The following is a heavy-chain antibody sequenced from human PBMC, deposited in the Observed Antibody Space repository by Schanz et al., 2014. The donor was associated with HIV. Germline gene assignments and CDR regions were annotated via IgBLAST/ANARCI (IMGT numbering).Heavy chain of an antibody. D-gene: IGHD3-10*01. V-gene: IGHV3-23*01. CDR1: ESTFSKYD. CDR2: ISGSGITT. CDR3: AKQFTGSGRLDH. Sequence: QLLESGGDLVQPGGSLRLSCAASESTFSKYDMNWLRQVPGKGLEWVSRISGSGITTHYADSVRGRFTISRDNSKNTLYLQMNSPKVEDTAVYYCAKQFTGSGRLDHWGLGTLVTVSS. J-gene: IGHJ4*02.